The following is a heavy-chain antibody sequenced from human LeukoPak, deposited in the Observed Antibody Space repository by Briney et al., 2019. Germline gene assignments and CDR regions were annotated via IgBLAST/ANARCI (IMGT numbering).Heavy chain of an antibody. V-gene: IGHV3-7*01. CDR2: IKQDGSEK. CDR3: ARLSEMLRGPEAIYYFEH. CDR1: EFTFITYR. D-gene: IGHD3-10*01. Sequence: GGSLRLSCAPSEFTFITYRMSWVRQAPGKGLEWVANIKQDGSEKYYVDSVKGRFTISRDNAKNSVYLQMNSLRAEDTAVYYCARLSEMLRGPEAIYYFEHWGQGTLVTVSP. J-gene: IGHJ4*02.